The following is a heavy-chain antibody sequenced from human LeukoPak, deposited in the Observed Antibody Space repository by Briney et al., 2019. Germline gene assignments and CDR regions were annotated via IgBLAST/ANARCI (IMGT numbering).Heavy chain of an antibody. CDR2: NNSNSGGT. CDR3: ARLTEQITMVRGFGDDAFDI. CDR1: GYTFTGYY. J-gene: IGHJ3*02. Sequence: GASVKVSCKASGYTFTGYYMHWVRQAPGQGVEWMGWNNSNSGGTNYAQKFQGRVNMTRDTSISTAYMELSRLRSDDTAVYYCARLTEQITMVRGFGDDAFDIWGQGTMVTVSS. V-gene: IGHV1-2*02. D-gene: IGHD3-10*01.